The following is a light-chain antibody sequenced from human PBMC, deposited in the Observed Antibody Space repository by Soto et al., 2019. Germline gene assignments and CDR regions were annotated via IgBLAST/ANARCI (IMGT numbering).Light chain of an antibody. CDR2: DNN. CDR3: GTWDSSLGAAVV. CDR1: SSNIGNNY. V-gene: IGLV1-51*01. J-gene: IGLJ2*01. Sequence: QAVVTQPPSVSAAPGQKVTLSCSGSSSNIGNNYVSWYQQLPGTAPKLLIYDNNKRPSGIPDRFSGSKSGTSATLGITGLQTGDEADYYCGTWDSSLGAAVVFGGGTKVTVL.